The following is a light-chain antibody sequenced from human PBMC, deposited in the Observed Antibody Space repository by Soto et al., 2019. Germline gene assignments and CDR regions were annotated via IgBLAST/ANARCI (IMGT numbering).Light chain of an antibody. J-gene: IGKJ5*01. CDR3: QQYHWAPDT. CDR1: QNIERW. CDR2: DVS. Sequence: DIQMTQSPSTLSASVGDRVTITCRASQNIERWLAWYQQKPGKAPKLLLYDVSSLESGVPSRFSGSGSATEFILTINGLQPDDFAMYYCQQYHWAPDTFGQGTRLEIK. V-gene: IGKV1-5*01.